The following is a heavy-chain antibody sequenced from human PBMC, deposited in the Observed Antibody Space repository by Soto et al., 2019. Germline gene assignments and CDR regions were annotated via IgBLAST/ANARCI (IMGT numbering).Heavy chain of an antibody. CDR1: YGSISSYY. CDR3: ARVKVDIVVVPARSYYFDY. CDR2: IYYSGST. D-gene: IGHD2-2*01. Sequence: SQPLSLTCSVSYGSISSYYWSWIRQPPGKGLEWIGYIYYSGSTNYNPSLKSRVTISVDTSKNQFSLKLSSVTAADTAVYYCARVKVDIVVVPARSYYFDYWGQGTLVTSPQ. J-gene: IGHJ4*02. V-gene: IGHV4-59*08.